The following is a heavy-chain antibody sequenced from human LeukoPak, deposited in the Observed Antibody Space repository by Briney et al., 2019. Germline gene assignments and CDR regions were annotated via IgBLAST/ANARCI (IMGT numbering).Heavy chain of an antibody. Sequence: GGSLRLSCAASGFTFSSYAMSWVRQAPGKGLEWVSGISSSGGSTYYADSVKGRFTISRDNSKNTLYLQMNSLRAEDTAVYYCAKDLGSYYYFDHWGQGTLVIVSS. CDR3: AKDLGSYYYFDH. CDR2: ISSSGGST. D-gene: IGHD1-26*01. V-gene: IGHV3-23*01. J-gene: IGHJ4*02. CDR1: GFTFSSYA.